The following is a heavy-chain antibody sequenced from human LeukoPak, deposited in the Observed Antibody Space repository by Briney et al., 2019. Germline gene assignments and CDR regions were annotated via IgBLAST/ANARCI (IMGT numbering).Heavy chain of an antibody. J-gene: IGHJ6*02. V-gene: IGHV3-30*18. CDR3: AKYYASNYYYGMDV. CDR2: ISLDGSIK. CDR1: GFTFSSYG. Sequence: GGSLRLSCAASGFTFSSYGMHWVRQAPGKGLEWVAVISLDGSIKYYADSVKGRFTISRDNSKNTLYLQMNSLRAEDTAVYYCAKYYASNYYYGMDVWGQGTTVTVSS. D-gene: IGHD3-10*01.